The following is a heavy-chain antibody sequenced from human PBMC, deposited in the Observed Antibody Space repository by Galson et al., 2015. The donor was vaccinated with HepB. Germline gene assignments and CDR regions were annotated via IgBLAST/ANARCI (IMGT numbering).Heavy chain of an antibody. CDR1: GFTVSRNY. V-gene: IGHV3-53*01. J-gene: IGHJ6*02. CDR2: IYSGGST. Sequence: SLRLSCAASGFTVSRNYMSWVRQAPGKGLEWVSVIYSGGSTYYADSVKGRFTISRDNSKNTLYLQMNSLRAEDTAVYYCAREGGSGSYSRGFYYYGMDVWGQGTTVTVSS. D-gene: IGHD3-10*01. CDR3: AREGGSGSYSRGFYYYGMDV.